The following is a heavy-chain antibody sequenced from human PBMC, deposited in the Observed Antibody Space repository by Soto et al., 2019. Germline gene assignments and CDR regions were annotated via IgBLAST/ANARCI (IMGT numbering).Heavy chain of an antibody. J-gene: IGHJ2*01. D-gene: IGHD3-22*01. CDR2: IKQDGREK. CDR3: ARVPYYYDSSGYSYWYSDL. Sequence: PGGALRLSCAAPGFTFISYWMSWLRQAPGKGPEGVANIKQDGREKYYVDSVKGRCTISRDNAKNSLYLQMNSLRAEDTAVYYCARVPYYYDSSGYSYWYSDLWGRGTLVTVSS. CDR1: GFTFISYW. V-gene: IGHV3-7*03.